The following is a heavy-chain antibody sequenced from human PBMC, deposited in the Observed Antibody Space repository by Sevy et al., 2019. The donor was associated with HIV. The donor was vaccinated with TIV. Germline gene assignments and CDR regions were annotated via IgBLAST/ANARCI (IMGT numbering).Heavy chain of an antibody. CDR2: IRPDGSDK. V-gene: IGHV3-7*01. D-gene: IGHD1-26*01. CDR3: ARGVGLDC. Sequence: GGSLRLSCAASGFTFSPYWMTWVRQAPGKGLEWVANIRPDGSDKYYVDSVKGRSTISRDNAKNSLYLQMNSLWADDTAMYYCARGVGLDCWGQGALVTVSS. CDR1: GFTFSPYW. J-gene: IGHJ4*02.